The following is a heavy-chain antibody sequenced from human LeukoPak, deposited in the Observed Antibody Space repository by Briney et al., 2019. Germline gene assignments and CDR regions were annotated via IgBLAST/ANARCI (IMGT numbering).Heavy chain of an antibody. V-gene: IGHV1-46*03. CDR2: INPSGGST. D-gene: IGHD2-2*02. CDR1: GYTFTSYY. J-gene: IGHJ4*02. CDR3: ARVDCSSGRCYTLDFDY. Sequence: ASVKVSCKASGYTFTSYYMHWVRQAPGQGLEWMGIINPSGGSTSYAPKFQGRVTVTRDTSTSTVYMELRSLRSEDTAVHYCARVDCSSGRCYTLDFDYWGQGTLVTVSS.